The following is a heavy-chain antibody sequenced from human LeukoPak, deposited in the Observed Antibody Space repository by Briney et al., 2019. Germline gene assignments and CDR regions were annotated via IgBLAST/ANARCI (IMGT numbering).Heavy chain of an antibody. Sequence: SETLSLTCTVSGGSISSSSYYWGWIRQPPGKGLEWIGSIYYSGSTYYNPSLKSRVTISVDTSKNQFSLKLSSVTAADTAVYYCARQAGRYDYVWGSYRRTDPFGYWGQGTLVTVSS. CDR3: ARQAGRYDYVWGSYRRTDPFGY. CDR2: IYYSGST. CDR1: GGSISSSSYY. J-gene: IGHJ4*02. V-gene: IGHV4-39*01. D-gene: IGHD3-16*02.